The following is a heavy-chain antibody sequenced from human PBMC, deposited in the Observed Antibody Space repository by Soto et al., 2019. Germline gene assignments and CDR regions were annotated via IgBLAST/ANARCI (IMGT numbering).Heavy chain of an antibody. CDR2: IIPIFGTA. Sequence: GASVKVSCKASGGTFSSYAISWVRQAPGQGLEWMGGIIPIFGTANYAQKFQGRVTITADESTSTAYMELSSLRSEDTAVYYCARPLGEDSLYYYYGMDVWGQGTTVTVSS. CDR1: GGTFSSYA. J-gene: IGHJ6*02. V-gene: IGHV1-69*13. D-gene: IGHD3-10*01. CDR3: ARPLGEDSLYYYYGMDV.